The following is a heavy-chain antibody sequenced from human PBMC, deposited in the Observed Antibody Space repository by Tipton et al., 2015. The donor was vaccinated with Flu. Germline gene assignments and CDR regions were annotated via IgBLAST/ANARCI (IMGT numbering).Heavy chain of an antibody. CDR2: INPSGGST. D-gene: IGHD5-24*01. V-gene: IGHV1-46*01. CDR1: GYTFTSYY. Sequence: QSGAEVKKPGASVKVSCKASGYTFTSYYMHWVRQAPGQGLEWMGIINPSGGSTSYAQKFQGRVTITADESTSTAYMELSSLRSEDTAVYYCARARGLQQYNWFDPWGQGTLVTVSS. J-gene: IGHJ5*02. CDR3: ARARGLQQYNWFDP.